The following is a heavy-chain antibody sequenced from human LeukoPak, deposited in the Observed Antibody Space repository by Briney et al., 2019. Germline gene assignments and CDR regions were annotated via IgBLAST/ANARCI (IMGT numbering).Heavy chain of an antibody. J-gene: IGHJ4*02. CDR1: GFTFRSYS. Sequence: GGSLRLSCAASGFTFRSYSMNWVRQAPGKGLEWVSSITGSSSYIYYADSVKGRFTISRANTKNSLYLQVNSLRAEDTAVYYCSTDYDTSGDYYGGHWGQGTLVTVSS. CDR2: ITGSSSYI. D-gene: IGHD3-22*01. V-gene: IGHV3-21*01. CDR3: STDYDTSGDYYGGH.